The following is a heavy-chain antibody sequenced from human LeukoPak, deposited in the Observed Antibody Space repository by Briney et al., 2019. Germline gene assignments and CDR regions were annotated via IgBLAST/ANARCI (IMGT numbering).Heavy chain of an antibody. Sequence: ASVKVSCKASGYTFTSYYIHWVRQAPGQGLEWMGVINPTGSSKTYAQRFLGKFTMTSDTSTSTVYMDLSSLRTEDTAVYYSARGRRYGSFQHWGQGTLVTVSS. J-gene: IGHJ1*01. CDR3: ARGRRYGSFQH. V-gene: IGHV1-46*01. CDR2: INPTGSSK. CDR1: GYTFTSYY. D-gene: IGHD3-10*01.